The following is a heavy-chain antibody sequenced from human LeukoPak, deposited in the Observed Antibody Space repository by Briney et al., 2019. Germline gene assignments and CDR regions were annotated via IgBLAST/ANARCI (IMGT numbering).Heavy chain of an antibody. J-gene: IGHJ4*02. CDR1: GGSISSYY. V-gene: IGHV4-59*01. Sequence: SETLSLTCTVSGGSISSYYWSWIRQPPGKGLEWIGYIYYSGSTNYNPSLKSRVTISVDTSKNQFSLKLSSVTAADTAMYYCARDPATTYFDYWGQGTLVTVSS. D-gene: IGHD1-26*01. CDR3: ARDPATTYFDY. CDR2: IYYSGST.